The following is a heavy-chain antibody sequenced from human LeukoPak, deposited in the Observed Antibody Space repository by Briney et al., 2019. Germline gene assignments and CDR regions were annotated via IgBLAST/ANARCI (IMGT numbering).Heavy chain of an antibody. CDR1: GFTFSDXX. J-gene: IGHJ4*02. Sequence: AXSGFTFSDXXXXWVRXXPGXXXXXXXYISNSGRTIYYADSVKGRFTISRDNAKKSLYLQMNSLRGEDTAVYYCARDLRAYSHGNDCWGQGTQVTVSS. CDR3: ARDLRAYSHGNDC. D-gene: IGHD4-11*01. CDR2: ISNSGRTI. V-gene: IGHV3-11*01.